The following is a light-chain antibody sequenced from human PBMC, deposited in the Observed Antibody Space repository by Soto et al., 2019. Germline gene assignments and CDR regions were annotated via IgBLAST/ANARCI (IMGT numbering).Light chain of an antibody. CDR1: SSDVGGYTY. CDR3: ISYTSSSTVV. V-gene: IGLV2-14*01. Sequence: QSALTQPASVSGSPGQSITISCTGTSSDVGGYTYVSWYQQHPGKAPKLMIYEVSNRPSGVSNRFSGSKSGNTASLTIAGVQAVDEADYYCISYTSSSTVVFGGGTKLTVL. J-gene: IGLJ2*01. CDR2: EVS.